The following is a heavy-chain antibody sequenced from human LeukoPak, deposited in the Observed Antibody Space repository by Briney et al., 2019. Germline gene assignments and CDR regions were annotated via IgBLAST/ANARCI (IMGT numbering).Heavy chain of an antibody. CDR3: AKDRGGRLVVTHYYYYGLGV. CDR1: GFTFDNYA. D-gene: IGHD3-22*01. J-gene: IGHJ6*02. Sequence: PGGSLRLSCAASGFTFDNYAMHWVRQVPGKGLEWVSLITGDGDTTYYADSVKGRFTISRDDSKNSLNLQMSSLRTEDTALYYCAKDRGGRLVVTHYYYYGLGVWGQGTTVTVSS. V-gene: IGHV3-43*02. CDR2: ITGDGDTT.